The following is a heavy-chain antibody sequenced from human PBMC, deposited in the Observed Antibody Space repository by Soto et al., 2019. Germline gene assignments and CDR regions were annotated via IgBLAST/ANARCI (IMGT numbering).Heavy chain of an antibody. CDR3: ARDPPSGSRDYYGMDV. Sequence: ASVKVSCKASGYTFTDYYMHWVRQAPGQGLEWMGIINPSGGSTSYAQKFQGRVTMTRDTSTSTVYMELSSLRSEDTAVYYCARDPPSGSRDYYGMDVWGQGTTVTVSS. J-gene: IGHJ6*02. V-gene: IGHV1-46*01. CDR2: INPSGGST. CDR1: GYTFTDYY. D-gene: IGHD7-27*01.